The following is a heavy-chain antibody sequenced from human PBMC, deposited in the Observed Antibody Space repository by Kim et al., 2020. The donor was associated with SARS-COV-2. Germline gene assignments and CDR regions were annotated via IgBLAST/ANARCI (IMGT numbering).Heavy chain of an antibody. D-gene: IGHD3-10*01. V-gene: IGHV4-39*07. J-gene: IGHJ5*02. CDR1: GGSISSSSYY. Sequence: SETLSLTCTVSGGSISSSSYYWGWIRQPPGKGLEWIGSIYYSGSTYYNPSLKSRVTISVDTSKNQFSLKLSSVTAADTAVYYCARDLYYYVSGKGPGWFATWGQRGLVTVSS. CDR2: IYYSGST. CDR3: ARDLYYYVSGKGPGWFAT.